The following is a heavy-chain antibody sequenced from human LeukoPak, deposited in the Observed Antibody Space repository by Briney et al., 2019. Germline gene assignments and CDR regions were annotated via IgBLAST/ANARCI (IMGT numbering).Heavy chain of an antibody. CDR1: GGSLCSVRYY. CDR3: AREAITMVRGVHAFDI. CDR2: IYTSGST. J-gene: IGHJ3*02. V-gene: IGHV4-61*02. Sequence: SETLSLTCTVSGGSLCSVRYYWRWVRQPAGGGLGWIVRIYTSGSTNYNPSLNSRVTISVDTSKNQFSLKLSSVTAADTAVYYCAREAITMVRGVHAFDIWGQGTMVTVSS. D-gene: IGHD3-10*01.